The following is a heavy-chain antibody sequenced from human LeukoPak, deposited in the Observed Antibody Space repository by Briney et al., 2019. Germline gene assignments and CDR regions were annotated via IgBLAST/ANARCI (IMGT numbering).Heavy chain of an antibody. CDR2: IYYSGST. J-gene: IGHJ6*02. V-gene: IGHV4-59*08. CDR1: GGSISSYY. CDR3: ARHSTGVGMDV. Sequence: SETLSLTCTVSGGSISSYYWSWIRQPPGKGLEWIGHIYYSGSTSYNPSLKSRVTISVDTSKNQFSLKLSSVTAADTAVYYCARHSTGVGMDVWGQGTTVTVSS. D-gene: IGHD1-14*01.